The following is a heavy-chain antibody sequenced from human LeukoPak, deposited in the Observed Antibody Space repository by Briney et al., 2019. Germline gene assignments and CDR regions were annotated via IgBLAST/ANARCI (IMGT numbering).Heavy chain of an antibody. D-gene: IGHD3-22*01. V-gene: IGHV1-69*10. CDR1: RGTFSSYA. Sequence: ASVKVSWKVARGTFSSYAIRWVRQADEQGLEWKGWTLTIFGIANYAQKFQGRVTITADKSTSTAYMELSSLRSEDTAVYYCASAYYDSRGYYPLDFDYWGQGTLVTVSS. CDR2: TLTIFGIA. CDR3: ASAYYDSRGYYPLDFDY. J-gene: IGHJ4*02.